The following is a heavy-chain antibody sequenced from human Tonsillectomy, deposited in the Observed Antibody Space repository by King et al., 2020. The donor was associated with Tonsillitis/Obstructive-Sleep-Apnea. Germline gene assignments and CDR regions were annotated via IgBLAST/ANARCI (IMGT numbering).Heavy chain of an antibody. CDR2: ISWNSDNI. D-gene: IGHD4-17*01. CDR1: GFTFDDYV. V-gene: IGHV3-9*01. J-gene: IGHJ6*03. Sequence: VQLVESGGGLVQPGRSLRLSCEASGFTFDDYVMHWVRQAPGKGLEWVSGISWNSDNIGYADSVKGRFTISRDNAKNSLYLQINSLRPEDTALYYCAKDTTNGDRYYYMDVWGKGTTVTVSS. CDR3: AKDTTNGDRYYYMDV.